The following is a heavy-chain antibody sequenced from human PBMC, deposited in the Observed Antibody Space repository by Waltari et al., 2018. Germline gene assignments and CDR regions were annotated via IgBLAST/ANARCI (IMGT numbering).Heavy chain of an antibody. Sequence: QVQLQKSGPGLVKPSQTLSLTCTVSGGSISSSNYYWSWIRQHPGKGLEWIGFIYSSGTTYYSPSLRSRVIISVDTSKNQFSLKLNSVTAADTAVYYCAVPLTRYGSFDHWGQGTLVTVSS. CDR1: GGSISSSNYY. J-gene: IGHJ4*02. CDR2: IYSSGTT. V-gene: IGHV4-31*03. D-gene: IGHD5-18*01. CDR3: AVPLTRYGSFDH.